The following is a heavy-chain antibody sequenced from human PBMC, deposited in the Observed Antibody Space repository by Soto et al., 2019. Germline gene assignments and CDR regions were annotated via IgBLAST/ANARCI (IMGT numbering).Heavy chain of an antibody. J-gene: IGHJ4*02. CDR1: GFPFSSYV. Sequence: PRGSLSLSCAASGFPFSSYVMHWVRPTPGKGLEWVAVISYDGSNKYYADSVKGRFTISRDNSKNTLYLQMNSLRAEDTAVYYCAMPMTTDSYWGQGTLVTVS. CDR2: ISYDGSNK. CDR3: AMPMTTDSY. D-gene: IGHD4-17*01. V-gene: IGHV3-30*03.